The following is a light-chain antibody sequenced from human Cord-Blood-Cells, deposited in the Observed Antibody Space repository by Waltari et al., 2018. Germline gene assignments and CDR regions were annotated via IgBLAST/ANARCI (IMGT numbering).Light chain of an antibody. Sequence: SYALTQPLSVSVALGQTARLTCRGNNIGWKHEHWYQQKPGQAPVLVIYRDSNRPSGIPERFSGSNSGNTATLTISRAQAGDEADYYCQVWDSSTADWVFGGGTKLTVL. J-gene: IGLJ3*02. CDR3: QVWDSSTADWV. V-gene: IGLV3-9*01. CDR2: RDS. CDR1: NIGWKH.